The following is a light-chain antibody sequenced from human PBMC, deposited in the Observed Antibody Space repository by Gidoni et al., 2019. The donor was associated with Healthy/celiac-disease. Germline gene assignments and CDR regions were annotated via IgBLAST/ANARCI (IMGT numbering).Light chain of an antibody. J-gene: IGKJ1*01. CDR2: KSS. V-gene: IGKV1-5*03. Sequence: DIQMTQSPSTLSASVGDRVTITCRASESINSWLAWYQQKPGRAPRLLIYKSSSLESGVPSRFSGSRSGTEFTLTISSLQPDDFATYYCQQYFTYRTFGQGTKVEIK. CDR1: ESINSW. CDR3: QQYFTYRT.